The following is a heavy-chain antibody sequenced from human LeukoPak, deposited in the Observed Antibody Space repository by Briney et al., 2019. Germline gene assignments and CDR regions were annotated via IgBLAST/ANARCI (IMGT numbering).Heavy chain of an antibody. D-gene: IGHD2-2*01. CDR3: ARDSCSSTSCRKKFDY. V-gene: IGHV4-34*01. CDR2: IYYSGST. Sequence: SETLSLTGAVYGGSFSGYYWGWIRQPPGKGLEGIGSIYYSGSTYYNPSLKSRVTISVDTSKNQFSLKLGSGTAADTAVYYCARDSCSSTSCRKKFDYWGQGTLVTVSS. CDR1: GGSFSGYY. J-gene: IGHJ4*02.